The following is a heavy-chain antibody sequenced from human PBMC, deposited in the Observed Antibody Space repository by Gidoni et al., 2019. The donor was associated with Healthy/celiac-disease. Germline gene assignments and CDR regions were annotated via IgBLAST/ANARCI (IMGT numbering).Heavy chain of an antibody. CDR1: GYTFTSFG. V-gene: IGHV1-18*01. CDR3: AGWELLLGDYYYGMDV. CDR2: ISAYNGNT. Sequence: QVQLVQSGAEVKKPGASVKVSCKASGYTFTSFGISWVRQAPGQGLEWMGWISAYNGNTNYAQKLQGRVTMTTDTSTSTAYMELRSLRSDDTAVYYCAGWELLLGDYYYGMDVWGQGTTVTVSS. J-gene: IGHJ6*02. D-gene: IGHD1-26*01.